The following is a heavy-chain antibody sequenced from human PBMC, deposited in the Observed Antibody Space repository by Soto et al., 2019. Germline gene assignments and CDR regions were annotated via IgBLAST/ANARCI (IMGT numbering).Heavy chain of an antibody. D-gene: IGHD3-22*01. CDR2: INAGNGNT. CDR3: ARDLSMIVDQSTL. CDR1: GYTFTSYA. V-gene: IGHV1-3*01. Sequence: ASVKVSCKSSGYTFTSYAMHWVRQAPGQRLEWMGWINAGNGNTKYSQKFQGRVTITRDTSASTAYMELSSLRSEDTAVYYCARDLSMIVDQSTLWGQGTMVTVSS. J-gene: IGHJ3*01.